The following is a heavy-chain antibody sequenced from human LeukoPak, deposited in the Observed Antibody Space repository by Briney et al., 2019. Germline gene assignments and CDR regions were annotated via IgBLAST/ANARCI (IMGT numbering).Heavy chain of an antibody. CDR1: GGSISSSSYY. CDR3: ARGLVVVPAAKRGHWFDP. J-gene: IGHJ5*02. CDR2: IYYSGST. Sequence: SETLSLTCTVSGGSISSSSYYWGWIRQPPGKGLEWIGSIYYSGSTYYNPSLKSRVTISVDTSKNQFSLKLSSVTAADTAVYYCARGLVVVPAAKRGHWFDPWGQGTLVTVSS. V-gene: IGHV4-39*07. D-gene: IGHD2-2*01.